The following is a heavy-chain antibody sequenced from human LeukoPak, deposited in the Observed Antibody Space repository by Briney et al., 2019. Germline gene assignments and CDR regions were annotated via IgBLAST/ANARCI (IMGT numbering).Heavy chain of an antibody. CDR3: ARDHPLRGYSYGIDY. CDR2: IWYDGSNK. V-gene: IGHV3-33*01. D-gene: IGHD5-18*01. J-gene: IGHJ4*02. Sequence: GRSLRLSCAASGFTFSSYGMHWVRQAPGKGLEWVAVIWYDGSNKYYADSVKGRFTISRDNSKNTLYLQMNSLRVEDTAVYYCARDHPLRGYSYGIDYWGQGTLVTVSS. CDR1: GFTFSSYG.